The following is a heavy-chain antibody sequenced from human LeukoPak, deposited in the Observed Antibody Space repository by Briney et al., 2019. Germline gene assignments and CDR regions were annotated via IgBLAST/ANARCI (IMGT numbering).Heavy chain of an antibody. V-gene: IGHV4-59*01. CDR3: ARARGNYDFWSGYYGFDY. CDR1: GGSFSGYY. CDR2: IYYSGST. Sequence: PSETLSLTCAVYGGSFSGYYWSWIRQPPGKGLEWIGYIYYSGSTNYNPSLKSRVTISVDTSKNQFSLKLSSVTAADTAVYYCARARGNYDFWSGYYGFDYWGQGTLVTVSS. J-gene: IGHJ4*02. D-gene: IGHD3-3*01.